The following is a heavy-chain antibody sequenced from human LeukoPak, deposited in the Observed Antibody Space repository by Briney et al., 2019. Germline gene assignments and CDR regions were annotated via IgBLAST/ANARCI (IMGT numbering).Heavy chain of an antibody. Sequence: GGSLRLSCAAYGFTFSNYGMHWVRQPPGKGLVWVSSINSDGSITSNADSVKGRFTISRDNAKNTLSLQMNSPRAEDTAVYYCAKMASSSSSDDYWGQGTLVTVSS. CDR3: AKMASSSSSDDY. V-gene: IGHV3-74*01. CDR2: INSDGSIT. J-gene: IGHJ4*02. CDR1: GFTFSNYG. D-gene: IGHD6-6*01.